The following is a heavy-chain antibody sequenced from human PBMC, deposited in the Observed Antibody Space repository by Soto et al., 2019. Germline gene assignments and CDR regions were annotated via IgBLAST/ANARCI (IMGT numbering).Heavy chain of an antibody. CDR1: GFMFREYA. D-gene: IGHD3-9*01. Sequence: VQLVESGGGVVQPGRSLRLSCAASGFMFREYAMSWVRQAPGKGLEWVSTISRGGRYTHYADSVEGRFTISRDNSKNTLDLQMYSLRDEDTAVYYCAQDPSTGYADRWGQGTLVTVSS. CDR3: AQDPSTGYADR. V-gene: IGHV3-23*04. CDR2: ISRGGRYT. J-gene: IGHJ4*02.